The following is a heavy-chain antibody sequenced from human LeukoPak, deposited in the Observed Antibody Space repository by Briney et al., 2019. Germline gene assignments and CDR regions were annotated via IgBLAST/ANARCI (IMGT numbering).Heavy chain of an antibody. CDR1: GFTFSSFE. CDR2: ISPSGGTI. D-gene: IGHD1-26*01. V-gene: IGHV3-48*03. CDR3: VRKTVGAKNWFDP. J-gene: IGHJ5*02. Sequence: GGSLRLSCAASGFTFSSFEMNWFRQAPGKGLEWVSCISPSGGTIYYADSVRGRFTISRDNAKNSLYLQMNSLRADDSAVYYCVRKTVGAKNWFDPWGQGTLVIVSS.